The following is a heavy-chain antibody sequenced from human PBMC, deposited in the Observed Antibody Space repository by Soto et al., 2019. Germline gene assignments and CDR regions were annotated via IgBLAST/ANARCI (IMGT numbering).Heavy chain of an antibody. Sequence: EVQLVESGGGLVQPGGALRLSCAASGFTFSSYWMHWVRQGPGKGLVWVSRINGDGSSTTSADSVKGRFTISRDNAKNTLYLQMNSRRAEVTAVYYWLRDLDYWGQGSLVTVAS. CDR3: LRDLDY. CDR2: INGDGSST. V-gene: IGHV3-74*01. J-gene: IGHJ4*02. CDR1: GFTFSSYW.